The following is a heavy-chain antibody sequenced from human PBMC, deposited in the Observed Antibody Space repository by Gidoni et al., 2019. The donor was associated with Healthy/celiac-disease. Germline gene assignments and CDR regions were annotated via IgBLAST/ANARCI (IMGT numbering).Heavy chain of an antibody. CDR1: GFTFSSSA. CDR2: ISYDGSNK. J-gene: IGHJ4*02. CDR3: ARGMAMYSSSQDY. V-gene: IGHV3-30-3*01. Sequence: QVQLVESGGGVIQPGRSLRLSCAASGFTFSSSAMHWVRQAPGKGLEWVAVISYDGSNKYYADSVKGRFTITRDNSKNTLYLQMNSLRAEDTAVYYCARGMAMYSSSQDYWGQGTLVTVSS. D-gene: IGHD6-13*01.